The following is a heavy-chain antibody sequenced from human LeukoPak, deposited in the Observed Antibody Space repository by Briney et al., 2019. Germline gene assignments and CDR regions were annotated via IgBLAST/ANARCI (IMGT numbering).Heavy chain of an antibody. Sequence: PGGSLRLSCAASGFTFSDYYMSWIRQAPGKGLEWASYISSSGSTIYYADSVKGRFTISRDNAKNSLYLQMNSLRAEDTAVYYCARDPTHRYCSSTSCRDAFDIWGQGTMVTVSS. J-gene: IGHJ3*02. V-gene: IGHV3-11*01. D-gene: IGHD2-2*01. CDR1: GFTFSDYY. CDR2: ISSSGSTI. CDR3: ARDPTHRYCSSTSCRDAFDI.